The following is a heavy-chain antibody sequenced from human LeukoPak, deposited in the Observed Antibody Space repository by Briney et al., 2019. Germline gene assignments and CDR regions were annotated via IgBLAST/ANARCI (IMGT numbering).Heavy chain of an antibody. CDR3: ARVNINNWHSCDY. J-gene: IGHJ4*02. CDR2: IYHSGSP. D-gene: IGHD1-1*01. CDR1: GGSISSNNW. Sequence: PSETLSLTCAVSGGSISSNNWWGWVRQPPGKGLEWIGEIYHSGSPDYNPSLKSRVTISVDKSRNHFSLNLSSVTAADTAVYYCARVNINNWHSCDYWGQGTLVTVSS. V-gene: IGHV4-4*02.